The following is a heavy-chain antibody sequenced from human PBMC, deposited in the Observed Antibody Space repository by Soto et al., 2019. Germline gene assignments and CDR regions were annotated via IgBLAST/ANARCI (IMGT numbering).Heavy chain of an antibody. V-gene: IGHV3-30-3*01. J-gene: IGHJ4*02. D-gene: IGHD3-16*01. CDR3: ARDRGSYFDY. Sequence: QVHLVESGGGVVQPGRSLTLSCAASGFDFSTYAMQWVRQSPGKGLEWVAVISYDGSDKYYADSVKGRFTVSRDNSNNAVSLHMNSLRADDTAVYYCARDRGSYFDYWGQGTLVTVSS. CDR1: GFDFSTYA. CDR2: ISYDGSDK.